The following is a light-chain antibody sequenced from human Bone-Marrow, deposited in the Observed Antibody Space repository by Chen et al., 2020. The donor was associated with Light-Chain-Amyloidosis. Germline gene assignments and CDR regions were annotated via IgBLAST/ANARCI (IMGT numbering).Light chain of an antibody. CDR3: QQISSTPFT. J-gene: IGKJ3*01. V-gene: IGKV1-39*01. CDR2: AAS. Sequence: DIQMTESPSSLSASVGDRVTITCRASQSISSYLNGYQQKPGKDPKLLIYAASILQSGVPSRFSGIGSGTDFTLTISSLPPDDFATYSCQQISSTPFTFGPGTKLDI. CDR1: QSISSY.